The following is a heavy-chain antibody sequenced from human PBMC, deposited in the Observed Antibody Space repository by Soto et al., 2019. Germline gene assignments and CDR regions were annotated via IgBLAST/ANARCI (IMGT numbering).Heavy chain of an antibody. J-gene: IGHJ4*02. Sequence: QVQLVQSGAEVKKPGASVKVSCKASGYTFTSYGISWVRQAPGQGLEWMGWISAYNGNTNYAQKLQGRVTMTTDTSPSTAYMELRGLGSDDTAVYYCARHIPPLYYDYVRWLGTNDYWGQGTLVTVSS. CDR3: ARHIPPLYYDYVRWLGTNDY. D-gene: IGHD3-16*01. CDR2: ISAYNGNT. CDR1: GYTFTSYG. V-gene: IGHV1-18*01.